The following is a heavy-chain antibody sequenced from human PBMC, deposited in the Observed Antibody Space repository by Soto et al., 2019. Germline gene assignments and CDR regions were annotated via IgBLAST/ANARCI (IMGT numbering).Heavy chain of an antibody. V-gene: IGHV3-23*01. CDR1: GFPFTNYV. CDR2: ITSDTTT. CDR3: AKAFCSGVSCFSGSDY. J-gene: IGHJ4*02. D-gene: IGHD2-15*01. Sequence: GGSLRLSCAASGFPFTNYVMTWVRQRPGKGLEWVSAITSDTTTYYADSVKGRFTISRDNSENTLYLQMNSLRAEDTAMYYCAKAFCSGVSCFSGSDYWGQGTLVTVSS.